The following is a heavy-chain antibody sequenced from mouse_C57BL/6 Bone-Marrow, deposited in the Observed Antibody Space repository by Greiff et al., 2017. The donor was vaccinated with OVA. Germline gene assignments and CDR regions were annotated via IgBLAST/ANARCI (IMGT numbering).Heavy chain of an antibody. Sequence: VKVVESGPGLVQPSQSLSITCTVSGFSLTSYGVHWVRQSPGKGLEWLGVIWSGGSADYNAAFISRLSISTDNSKSQVFFKMNSLQADDTAIDYCASEGIYYYRSSPTGSWGQGTLVTVSA. CDR3: ASEGIYYYRSSPTGS. V-gene: IGHV2-2*01. CDR2: IWSGGSA. J-gene: IGHJ3*01. CDR1: GFSLTSYG. D-gene: IGHD1-1*01.